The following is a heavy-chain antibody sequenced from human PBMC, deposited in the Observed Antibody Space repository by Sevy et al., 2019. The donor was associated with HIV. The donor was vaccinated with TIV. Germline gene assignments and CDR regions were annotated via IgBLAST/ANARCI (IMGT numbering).Heavy chain of an antibody. V-gene: IGHV1-58*01. Sequence: ASVKVSCKASGFTFTSSAVQWVRQARGQRLEWIGWIVVGSGNTNYAQKFQERVTITRDMSTSTAYMELSSLRSEDTAVDYGAARGAGYSSSGYDLSLDYWGQGTLVTVSS. CDR2: IVVGSGNT. D-gene: IGHD6-13*01. CDR3: AARGAGYSSSGYDLSLDY. J-gene: IGHJ4*02. CDR1: GFTFTSSA.